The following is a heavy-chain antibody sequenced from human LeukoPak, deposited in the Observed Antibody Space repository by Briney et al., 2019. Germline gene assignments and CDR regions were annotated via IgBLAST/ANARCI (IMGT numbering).Heavy chain of an antibody. CDR3: AKSRGIYDNSGWRTYDY. Sequence: GGSLRLSCAASGLTFSSYAMMWLRQAPGKGLEWVSAIIGNGGWVLYADSVKGRFTISRDNSKNTLYLQMNSLRAEDTAIYYCAKSRGIYDNSGWRTYDYWGQGTLVTVSS. CDR1: GLTFSSYA. J-gene: IGHJ4*02. V-gene: IGHV3-23*01. CDR2: IIGNGGWV. D-gene: IGHD6-19*01.